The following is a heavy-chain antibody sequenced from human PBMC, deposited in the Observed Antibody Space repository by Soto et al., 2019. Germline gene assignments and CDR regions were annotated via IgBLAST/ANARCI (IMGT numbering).Heavy chain of an antibody. Sequence: QVQLVESGGGVVQPGGSLRLSCEASGFTFRDYGFHWVRQAPGKGLEWVAVIYYDGSGSDYEDSVRGRFIFSRDISTNTLYLQMNSLRAEDTAVYYCVRDDCSGGTCYGRYWGQGTLVTVSS. CDR3: VRDDCSGGTCYGRY. J-gene: IGHJ4*02. CDR2: IYYDGSGS. CDR1: GFTFRDYG. V-gene: IGHV3-33*01. D-gene: IGHD2-15*01.